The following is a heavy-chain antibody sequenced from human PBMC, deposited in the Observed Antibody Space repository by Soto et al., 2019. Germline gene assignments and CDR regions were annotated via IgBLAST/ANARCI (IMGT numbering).Heavy chain of an antibody. V-gene: IGHV1-8*01. CDR2: MNPNSGNT. CDR1: GYTFTSYD. J-gene: IGHJ6*02. D-gene: IGHD5-18*01. CDR3: ARVGRIQLWFSNYYYGMDV. Sequence: ASVKVSCKASGYTFTSYDINWMRQATGQGLEWMGWMNPNSGNTGYAQKFQGRVTMTRNTSISTAYMELSSLRSEDTAVYYCARVGRIQLWFSNYYYGMDVWGQGTTVTVSS.